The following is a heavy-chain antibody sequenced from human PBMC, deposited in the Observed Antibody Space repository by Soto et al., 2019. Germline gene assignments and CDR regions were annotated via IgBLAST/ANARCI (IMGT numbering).Heavy chain of an antibody. CDR1: GYTFTSYA. D-gene: IGHD6-19*01. CDR3: ARVRQWPDLYYFDY. Sequence: ASVKVACKASGYTFTSYAMHWVRQSPGQRLELMGWINAGNGNTKYSQKFQGRVTITRDTSASTAYMELSSLRSEDTAVYYCARVRQWPDLYYFDYWGQGTLVTVSS. J-gene: IGHJ4*02. V-gene: IGHV1-3*01. CDR2: INAGNGNT.